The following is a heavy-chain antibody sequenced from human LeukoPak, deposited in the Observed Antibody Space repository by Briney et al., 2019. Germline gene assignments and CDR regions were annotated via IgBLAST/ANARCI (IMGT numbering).Heavy chain of an antibody. Sequence: PGGSLRLSCTTSGFNFRAYWMGWVRQAPGKGLEWVAFIRYDGSNKYYADSVKGRFTISRDNSKNTLYLQMNSLRAEDTAVYYCAKAEYSSSYFDYWGQGTLVTVSS. CDR1: GFNFRAYW. D-gene: IGHD6-6*01. CDR3: AKAEYSSSYFDY. CDR2: IRYDGSNK. J-gene: IGHJ4*02. V-gene: IGHV3-30*02.